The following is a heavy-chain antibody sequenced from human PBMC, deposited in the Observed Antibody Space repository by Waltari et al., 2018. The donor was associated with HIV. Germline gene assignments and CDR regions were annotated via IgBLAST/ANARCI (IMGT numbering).Heavy chain of an antibody. V-gene: IGHV3-7*04. CDR1: GFTFSSYW. J-gene: IGHJ4*02. D-gene: IGHD3-10*01. Sequence: EVQLVESGGGLVQPGGSLRLSCAASGFTFSSYWMRWVRQAPGKGLEWVANIKQDGSEKYYVDSVNGRFTISRDNAENSLYQQMNSLRAEDTAVYYCARGGFYGSGSKVNWGQGTLVTVSS. CDR3: ARGGFYGSGSKVN. CDR2: IKQDGSEK.